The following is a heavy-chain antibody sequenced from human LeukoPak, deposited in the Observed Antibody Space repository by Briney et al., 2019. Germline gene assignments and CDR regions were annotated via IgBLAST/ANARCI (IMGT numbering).Heavy chain of an antibody. CDR1: GFTVSSNH. D-gene: IGHD1-26*01. J-gene: IGHJ4*02. CDR2: IYSGGST. V-gene: IGHV3-66*01. Sequence: GGSLRLSCAASGFTVSSNHMSWVRQAPGKGLEWVSVIYSGGSTYYADSVKGRFTISRDNSKNTLYLQMNSLRAEDTAVYYCARGSRSGSYFDYWGQGTLVTVSS. CDR3: ARGSRSGSYFDY.